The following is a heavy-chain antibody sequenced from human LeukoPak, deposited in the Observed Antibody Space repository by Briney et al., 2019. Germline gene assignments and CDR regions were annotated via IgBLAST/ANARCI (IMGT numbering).Heavy chain of an antibody. Sequence: SETLSLTCTVSGGSISSYYWSWIRQPPGKGLEWIGYIYYSGSTNYNPSLKSRVTISVDTSKNQFSLKLSSVTAADTAVYYCARLLSGYSQSDPYYYYYMDVWGKGTTVTVSS. CDR3: ARLLSGYSQSDPYYYYYMDV. D-gene: IGHD5-18*01. V-gene: IGHV4-59*12. J-gene: IGHJ6*03. CDR2: IYYSGST. CDR1: GGSISSYY.